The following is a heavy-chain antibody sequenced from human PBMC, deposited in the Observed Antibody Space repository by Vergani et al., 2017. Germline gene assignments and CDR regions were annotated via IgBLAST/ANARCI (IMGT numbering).Heavy chain of an antibody. CDR1: GYSIRNGYY. CDR2: IYHSGST. V-gene: IGHV4-38-2*01. Sequence: QVQLQESGSGLVEPSETLSLTCAVSGYSIRNGYYWGWIRQPPGKGLEWIGSIYHSGSTHYNPSLKSRVTISVDTSKNDFSLKVTSVTAADTAVYYCTRQPQEGASGPPSVPTWGQGISVIVSS. CDR3: TRQPQEGASGPPSVPT. D-gene: IGHD5-12*01. J-gene: IGHJ4*02.